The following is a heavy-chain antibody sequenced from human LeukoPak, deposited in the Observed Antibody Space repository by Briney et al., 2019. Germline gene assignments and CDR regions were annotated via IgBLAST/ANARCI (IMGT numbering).Heavy chain of an antibody. J-gene: IGHJ3*02. V-gene: IGHV1-18*01. Sequence: GASVKVSCKASGYTFTSYGISWVRQAPGQGLEWMGWISAYNGNTNYAQKLQGRVTMTTDTSTSTAYMELRSLRSDDTAVYYCARDGEYLWCDLIDGCIGAAFDIWGQGTMVTVSS. CDR1: GYTFTSYG. CDR2: ISAYNGNT. D-gene: IGHD2-21*01. CDR3: ARDGEYLWCDLIDGCIGAAFDI.